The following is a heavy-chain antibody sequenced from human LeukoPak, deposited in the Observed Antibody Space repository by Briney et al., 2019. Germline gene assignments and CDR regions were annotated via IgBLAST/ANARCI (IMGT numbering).Heavy chain of an antibody. CDR2: IKQDGSEK. J-gene: IGHJ4*02. CDR1: GFTFSSYW. CDR3: ARDWGSEDIVVVPAVDY. Sequence: GGSLRLSCATSGFTFSSYWMSWVRQAPGKGLEWVANIKQDGSEKYYVDSVKGRFTISRDNAKNSLYLQMNSLRAEDTAVYYCARDWGSEDIVVVPAVDYWGQGTLVTVSS. D-gene: IGHD2-2*01. V-gene: IGHV3-7*01.